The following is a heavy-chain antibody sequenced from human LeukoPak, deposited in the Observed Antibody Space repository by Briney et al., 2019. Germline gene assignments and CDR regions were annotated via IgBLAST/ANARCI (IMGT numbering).Heavy chain of an antibody. D-gene: IGHD3-10*01. CDR1: GFTFSSYE. CDR3: AREGDYYGSGSYDY. Sequence: PGGSLRLSCAASGFTFSSYEMNWVRQAPGKGLEWVSYISSSGSTIYYADSAKGRFTISRDNAKNSLYLQMNSLRAEDTAVYYCAREGDYYGSGSYDYWGQGTLVTVSS. CDR2: ISSSGSTI. V-gene: IGHV3-48*03. J-gene: IGHJ4*02.